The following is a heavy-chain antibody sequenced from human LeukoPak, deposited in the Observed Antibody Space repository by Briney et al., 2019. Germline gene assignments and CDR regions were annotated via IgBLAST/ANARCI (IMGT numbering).Heavy chain of an antibody. D-gene: IGHD6-19*01. Sequence: PSQTLSLTCTVSGGSISSGSYYWSWIRQPAGKGLEWIGRIYTSGSTNYNPSLKSRVTISVDTSKNQFSLKLSSVTAADTAVYYCARDRDYSGWYESLFDYWGQGTLVTVSS. V-gene: IGHV4-61*02. CDR1: GGSISSGSYY. CDR3: ARDRDYSGWYESLFDY. J-gene: IGHJ4*02. CDR2: IYTSGST.